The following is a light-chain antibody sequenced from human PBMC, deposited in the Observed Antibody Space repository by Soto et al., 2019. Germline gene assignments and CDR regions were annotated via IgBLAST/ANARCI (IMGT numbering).Light chain of an antibody. CDR2: DVS. Sequence: AIQVTQSPSSLSASVGDRVTMTCRASQDIRGALAWYQQKSGKPPNLLIYDVSTLEGGVPSRFXGSGSGTXXXXXXXXXQPEDFGXYYCQQFNSYPITFGHGTRLEIK. CDR3: QQFNSYPIT. V-gene: IGKV1-13*02. CDR1: QDIRGA. J-gene: IGKJ5*01.